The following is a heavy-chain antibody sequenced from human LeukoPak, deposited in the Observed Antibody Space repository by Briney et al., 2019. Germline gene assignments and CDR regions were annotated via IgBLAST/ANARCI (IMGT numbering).Heavy chain of an antibody. V-gene: IGHV4-59*08. J-gene: IGHJ6*02. CDR1: GGPISGYY. CDR3: ARHDPVALFQRGMDV. Sequence: SETLSLTCTVSGGPISGYYWSCIRQPPGKGMEGIGYIHYGGTTLYNPSLSSRVTMSVDTSKNQFSLKLNSVTAADTAVYYCARHDPVALFQRGMDVWGQGTTVTVSS. CDR2: IHYGGTT. D-gene: IGHD2-15*01.